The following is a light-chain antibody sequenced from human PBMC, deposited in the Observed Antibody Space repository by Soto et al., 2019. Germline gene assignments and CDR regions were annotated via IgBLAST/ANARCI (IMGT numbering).Light chain of an antibody. J-gene: IGLJ1*01. CDR2: EVS. CDR1: SSDVGGYNY. Sequence: QSALTQPASVSGSPGQSITISCTGTSSDVGGYNYVCWYQQHPGKAPKLMIYEVSNRPSGVSNRFSGSKSGNTASLTISGLPAEDEADYYCSSYTSSSTPYDFGTGTKLTVL. CDR3: SSYTSSSTPYD. V-gene: IGLV2-14*01.